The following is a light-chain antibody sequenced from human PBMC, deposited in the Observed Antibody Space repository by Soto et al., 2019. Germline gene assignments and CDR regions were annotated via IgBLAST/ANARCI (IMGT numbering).Light chain of an antibody. CDR3: QHYGGPFT. CDR2: AAY. Sequence: EIVLTQSPGTLSLSPGESATLSCRASQSVSSSYLAWYQQKPGQAPRLLISAAYSRASGIPGRFSGSGSGTQFTLTIRRLEPEDFAVYYCQHYGGPFTFGPGTKVDIK. CDR1: QSVSSSY. J-gene: IGKJ3*01. V-gene: IGKV3-20*01.